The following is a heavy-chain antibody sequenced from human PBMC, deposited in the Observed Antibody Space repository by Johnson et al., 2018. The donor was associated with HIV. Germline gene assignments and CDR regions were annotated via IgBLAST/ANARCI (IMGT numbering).Heavy chain of an antibody. D-gene: IGHD3-16*02. CDR3: ARDVLGDGTYPPDAFDI. CDR2: IRYDGSN. J-gene: IGHJ3*02. CDR1: GFSFSSYG. V-gene: IGHV3-33*08. Sequence: QVQLVESGGGLVQPGRSLRVSCAASGFSFSSYGMHWVRQAPGKGLEWVAFIRYDGSNDYADSVKGRFSISRDSSKNSLYLQMNSLRAEDTAVYYCARDVLGDGTYPPDAFDIWGQGTMVTVSS.